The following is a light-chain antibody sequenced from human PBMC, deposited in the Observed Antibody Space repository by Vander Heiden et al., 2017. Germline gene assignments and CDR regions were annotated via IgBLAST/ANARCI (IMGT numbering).Light chain of an antibody. CDR1: SPNIGNNH. CDR2: KNN. Sequence: QSVLTQPPSVSGTPGQKVTISCSGSSPNIGNNHVSWYQQVPGTAPKLLIYKNNQRPSGVPDRFSVSKSATSASLAISGLRSEDEADYYCAAWDDSLTNWVFGGGTKVTVL. J-gene: IGLJ3*02. CDR3: AAWDDSLTNWV. V-gene: IGLV1-47*01.